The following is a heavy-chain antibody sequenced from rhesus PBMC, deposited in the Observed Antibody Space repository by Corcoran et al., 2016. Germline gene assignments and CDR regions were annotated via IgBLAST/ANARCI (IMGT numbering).Heavy chain of an antibody. CDR1: GFTFAVYA. D-gene: IGHD5-24*01. Sequence: EVQLVESGGGVVQPGGSLRLSCTASGFTFAVYALHWVRHAPRKGLEWVSSNTWSNGDTFYADSAKGQFTISRDNAKNSLYLQMGSLRAEDTALYYCARENTGGTSGFDYWGQGVLVTVSS. CDR3: ARENTGGTSGFDY. J-gene: IGHJ4*01. CDR2: NTWSNGDT. V-gene: IGHV3-201*01.